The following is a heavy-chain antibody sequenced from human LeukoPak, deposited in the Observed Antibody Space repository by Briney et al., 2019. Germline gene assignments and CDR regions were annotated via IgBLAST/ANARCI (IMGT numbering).Heavy chain of an antibody. J-gene: IGHJ6*03. Sequence: PSETLSLTCTVSGGSISSYYWSWIRQPAGKGLEWIGRIYTSGSTNYNPSLKSRVTMSVDTSKNQFSLKLSSVTAVDTAVYYCARVVVTIVGTYYYYYMDVWGKGTTVTVSS. CDR1: GGSISSYY. CDR2: IYTSGST. CDR3: ARVVVTIVGTYYYYYMDV. D-gene: IGHD1-26*01. V-gene: IGHV4-4*07.